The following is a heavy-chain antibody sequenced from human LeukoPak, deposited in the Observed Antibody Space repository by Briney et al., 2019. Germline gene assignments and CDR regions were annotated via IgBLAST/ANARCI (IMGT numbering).Heavy chain of an antibody. CDR1: GGSFSGYY. CDR3: SGGSSRAYWFDP. CDR2: INHSGST. Sequence: PSETLSLTCAVYGGSFSGYYWSWIRQPPGKGLEWIGEINHSGSTNYNPSLKSRVTISVDTSKNQFSLKLSSVTAADTVVYYCSGGSSRAYWFDPWGQGTLVTVSS. J-gene: IGHJ5*02. V-gene: IGHV4-34*01. D-gene: IGHD6-6*01.